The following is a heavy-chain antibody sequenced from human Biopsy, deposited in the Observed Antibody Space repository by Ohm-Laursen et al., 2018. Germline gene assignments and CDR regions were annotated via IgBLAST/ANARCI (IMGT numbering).Heavy chain of an antibody. CDR2: IFYSGIT. CDR3: ARHPTGFWFDP. Sequence: SDTLSLTCTVSGGSVSSNVAYWAWTRQPPGKGLESIGSIFYSGITYYNPSLQSRVTMSVDTSKNQFSLNLTSVTAADTAVYYCARHPTGFWFDPWGQGTLVSVSS. CDR1: GGSVSSNVAY. J-gene: IGHJ5*02. V-gene: IGHV4-39*01.